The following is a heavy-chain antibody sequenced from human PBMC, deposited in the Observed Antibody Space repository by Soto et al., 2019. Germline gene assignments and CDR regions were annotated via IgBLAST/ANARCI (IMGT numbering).Heavy chain of an antibody. D-gene: IGHD6-19*01. CDR2: IYPGDSDT. V-gene: IGHV5-51*01. CDR3: ARVHVEQWENWFDP. J-gene: IGHJ5*02. Sequence: PGHALNFAVEGSGYSLTPYWISWVRQVPGKGLEWMGIIYPGDSDTIYSPSFQGQVTISADKSISTAYLQWSSLKASDTAMYYCARVHVEQWENWFDPWGQGTLVTVSS. CDR1: GYSLTPYW.